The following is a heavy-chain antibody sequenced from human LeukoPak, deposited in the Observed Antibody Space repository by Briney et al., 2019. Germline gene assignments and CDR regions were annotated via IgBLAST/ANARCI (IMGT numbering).Heavy chain of an antibody. CDR3: ARQDLRSSGWTAWWNFDL. Sequence: SETLSLTCTVSGGSISSSSYYWGWIRQPPGKGLEGIVSIYYSGSTYYNPSLKSRVTISVDTSKNQFSLKLSSVTAADTAVYYCARQDLRSSGWTAWWNFDLWGRGTLVTVSS. D-gene: IGHD6-19*01. V-gene: IGHV4-39*01. CDR2: IYYSGST. J-gene: IGHJ2*01. CDR1: GGSISSSSYY.